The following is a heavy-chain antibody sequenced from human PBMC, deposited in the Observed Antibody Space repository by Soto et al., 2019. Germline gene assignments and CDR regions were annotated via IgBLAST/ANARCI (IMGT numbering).Heavy chain of an antibody. CDR3: ARDRRRCSGGSCYSPFDY. Sequence: EVQLVESGGGLVKPGGSLRLSCAASGFTFSSYSMNWVRQAPGKGLEWVSSISSSSSYIYYADSVKGRFTISRDNAKNSLYLQMSSLRAEDTAVYYCARDRRRCSGGSCYSPFDYWGQGTLVTVSS. CDR1: GFTFSSYS. CDR2: ISSSSSYI. V-gene: IGHV3-21*01. J-gene: IGHJ4*02. D-gene: IGHD2-15*01.